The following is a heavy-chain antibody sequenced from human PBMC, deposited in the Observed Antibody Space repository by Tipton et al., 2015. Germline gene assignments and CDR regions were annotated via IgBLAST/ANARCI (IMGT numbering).Heavy chain of an antibody. J-gene: IGHJ3*02. CDR2: ISSSGSTI. Sequence: SLRLSCAASGFTFSSYEMNWVRQAPGKGLEWVSYISSSGSTIYYADSVKGRFTISRDNAKNSLYLQMNSLRAEDTAVYYCARNKIATSAVDAFDIWGQGTMVTVSS. CDR1: GFTFSSYE. D-gene: IGHD6-13*01. V-gene: IGHV3-48*03. CDR3: ARNKIATSAVDAFDI.